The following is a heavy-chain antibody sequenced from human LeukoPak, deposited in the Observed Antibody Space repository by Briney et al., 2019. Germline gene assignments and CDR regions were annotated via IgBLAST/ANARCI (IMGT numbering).Heavy chain of an antibody. J-gene: IGHJ4*02. V-gene: IGHV1-18*01. CDR2: ISAYNGNT. CDR3: ARDLHSEQWLVREGGFDY. Sequence: WASVTVSCKASGYTFTSYGISWVRQAPGQGLEWMGWISAYNGNTNYAQKLQGRVTMTTDTSTSTAYMELRSLRSDDTAVYYCARDLHSEQWLVREGGFDYWGQGTLVTVSS. CDR1: GYTFTSYG. D-gene: IGHD6-19*01.